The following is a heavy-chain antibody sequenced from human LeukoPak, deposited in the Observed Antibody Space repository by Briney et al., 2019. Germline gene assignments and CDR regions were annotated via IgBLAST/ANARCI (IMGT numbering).Heavy chain of an antibody. D-gene: IGHD2-15*01. J-gene: IGHJ3*02. CDR1: GYTLTELS. Sequence: GASVKVSCKVSGYTLTELSMHWVRQAPGKGLEWMGGFDPEDGETIYAQKFQGRVTMTEDTSTDTAYMERSSLRSEDTAVYYCATAPLLPDPQAGAFDIWGQGTMVTVSS. CDR2: FDPEDGET. CDR3: ATAPLLPDPQAGAFDI. V-gene: IGHV1-24*01.